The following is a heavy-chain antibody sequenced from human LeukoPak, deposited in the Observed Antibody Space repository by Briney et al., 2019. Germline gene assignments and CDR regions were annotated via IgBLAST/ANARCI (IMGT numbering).Heavy chain of an antibody. D-gene: IGHD3-9*01. Sequence: ASVKVSCTASGYTFTSYGISWVRQAPGQGLEWMGWISAYNGNTNYAQKLQGRVTMTTDTSTSTAYMELRSLRSDDTAVYYCARDRPNENYDILTGYYEYYYYYGMDVWGQGTTVTVSS. CDR2: ISAYNGNT. CDR1: GYTFTSYG. J-gene: IGHJ6*02. V-gene: IGHV1-18*01. CDR3: ARDRPNENYDILTGYYEYYYYYGMDV.